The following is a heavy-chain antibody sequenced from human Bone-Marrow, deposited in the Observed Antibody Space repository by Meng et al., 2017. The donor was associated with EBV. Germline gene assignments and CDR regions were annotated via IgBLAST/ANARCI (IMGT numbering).Heavy chain of an antibody. CDR2: IIPMFGAA. V-gene: IGHV1-69*01. D-gene: IGHD3-10*01. CDR3: ASESGRGFTPDY. Sequence: QGQLGQSGAEVKKPGSSVKVSCKASGGTPFRSSAISWVRQAPGQGLEWLGGIIPMFGAADYAQKFQDRVTIIADESTSTHSMELNNLTFEDTAMYYCASESGRGFTPDYWGQGTLVTVSS. CDR1: GGTPFRSSA. J-gene: IGHJ4*02.